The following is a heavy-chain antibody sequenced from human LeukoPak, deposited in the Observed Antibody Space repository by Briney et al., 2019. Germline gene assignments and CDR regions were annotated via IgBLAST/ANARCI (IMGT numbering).Heavy chain of an antibody. J-gene: IGHJ6*03. CDR2: ISYDGSNK. Sequence: GRSLRLSCAASRFTFSSYAMHWVRQAPGKGLEWVAVISYDGSNKYYADSVKGRFTISRDNSKNTLYLQMNSLRAEDTAVYYCARDPPPLQDYYYYYMDVWGKGTTVTVSS. CDR3: ARDPPPLQDYYYYYMDV. V-gene: IGHV3-30*01. CDR1: RFTFSSYA.